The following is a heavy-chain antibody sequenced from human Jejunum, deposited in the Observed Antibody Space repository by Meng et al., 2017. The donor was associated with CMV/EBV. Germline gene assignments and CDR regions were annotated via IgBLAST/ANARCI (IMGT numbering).Heavy chain of an antibody. J-gene: IGHJ5*02. CDR3: AKDHCGGDCYNSGWFDP. CDR2: ILYNGSNT. CDR1: TFRSYG. V-gene: IGHV3-33*06. D-gene: IGHD2-21*01. Sequence: TFRSYGIHWVRQTPGKGLEWLTVILYNGSNTYYADSVTCRFIISRDNSRNTLYLQMNSLTVEDTAVYYCAKDHCGGDCYNSGWFDPWGQGTLVTVSS.